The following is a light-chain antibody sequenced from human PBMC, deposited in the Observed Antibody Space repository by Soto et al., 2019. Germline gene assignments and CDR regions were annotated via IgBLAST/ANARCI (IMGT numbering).Light chain of an antibody. J-gene: IGKJ2*01. CDR1: QSVSGS. CDR2: DAS. CDR3: QQCSNWVYT. V-gene: IGKV3-11*01. Sequence: EIVLTQSPATLSLSPGERATLSCRASQSVSGSLAWYQQKPGQAPRLLIYDASNRATGIPSRFSGSGSGTDFTLTIRSLEPEDFAQYYCQQCSNWVYTFAQGTKLEIK.